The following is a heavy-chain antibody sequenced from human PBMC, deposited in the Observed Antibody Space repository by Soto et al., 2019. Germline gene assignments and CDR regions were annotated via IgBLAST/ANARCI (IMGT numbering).Heavy chain of an antibody. Sequence: EVQLVESGGGLIQPGGSLRLSCAASGFNVSGTYMSWVRLPPGKGLEWVSLLYGTGSTHYPKSVKGRFTGSRDVSKNTLLLQMNNLRGECSGMYYCVREDRVPFTTGWSVAYWGRGSLVTVSS. J-gene: IGHJ4*02. D-gene: IGHD1-1*01. CDR3: VREDRVPFTTGWSVAY. CDR1: GFNVSGTY. CDR2: LYGTGST. V-gene: IGHV3-53*03.